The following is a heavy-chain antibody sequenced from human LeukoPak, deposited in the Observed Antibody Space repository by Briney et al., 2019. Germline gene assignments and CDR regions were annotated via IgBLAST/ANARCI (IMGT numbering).Heavy chain of an antibody. V-gene: IGHV3-15*01. J-gene: IGHJ1*01. CDR2: IKSKTDGGTT. CDR1: GFTFSNAW. D-gene: IGHD2-2*01. Sequence: GGSRRLSCAAAGFTFSNAWVSWVRQAPGKGLEWVGRIKSKTDGGTTDYAAPVKGRFTISRDDSKNTLYLQMNSLKTEDTAVYYCTARYCRSTSCYGEYFQRWGQGTLVTVSS. CDR3: TARYCRSTSCYGEYFQR.